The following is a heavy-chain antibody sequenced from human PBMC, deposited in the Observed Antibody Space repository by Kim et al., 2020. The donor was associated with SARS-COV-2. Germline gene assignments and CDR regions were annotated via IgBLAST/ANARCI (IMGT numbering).Heavy chain of an antibody. CDR3: ARGGRIAAAEIDY. CDR1: GGSISSSSYY. CDR2: IYYSGST. J-gene: IGHJ4*02. Sequence: SETLSLTCTVSGGSISSSSYYWGWIRQPPGKGLEWIGSIYYSGSTYYNPSLKSRVTISVDTSKNQFSLKLSSVTAADTAVYYCARGGRIAAAEIDYWGQGTLVTVSS. V-gene: IGHV4-39*07. D-gene: IGHD6-13*01.